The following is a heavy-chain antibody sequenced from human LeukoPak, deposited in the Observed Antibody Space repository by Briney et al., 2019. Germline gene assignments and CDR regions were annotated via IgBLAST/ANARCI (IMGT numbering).Heavy chain of an antibody. CDR3: ARGLGYYDSSGYCRYYFDY. CDR2: IYYSGST. V-gene: IGHV4-59*01. CDR1: GGSISSYY. J-gene: IGHJ4*02. D-gene: IGHD3-22*01. Sequence: SETLSLTCTVSGGSISSYYWSWIRQPPGKGLEWIGYIYYSGSTNYNPSLKSRVTISVDTSKNQFSLKLSSVTAADTAVYYCARGLGYYDSSGYCRYYFDYWGQGTLVTVSS.